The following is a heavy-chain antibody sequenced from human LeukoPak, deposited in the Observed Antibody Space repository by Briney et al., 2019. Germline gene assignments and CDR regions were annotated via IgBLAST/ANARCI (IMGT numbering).Heavy chain of an antibody. CDR1: GGSISSYY. CDR3: ARGESSGIAAAGFDY. J-gene: IGHJ4*02. Sequence: PSETLSLTCTVSGGSISSYYWSWNRQPPGKGLEWIGYIYYSGSTNYNPSLKSRVTISVDTSKNQFSLKLSSVTAADTAVYYCARGESSGIAAAGFDYWGQGTLVTVSS. V-gene: IGHV4-59*01. D-gene: IGHD6-13*01. CDR2: IYYSGST.